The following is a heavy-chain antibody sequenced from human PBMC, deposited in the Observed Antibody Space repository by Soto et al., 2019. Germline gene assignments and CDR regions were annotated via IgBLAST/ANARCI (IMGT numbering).Heavy chain of an antibody. CDR1: GYTFTSYA. V-gene: IGHV1-3*01. CDR2: INAGNGNT. D-gene: IGHD2-8*01. J-gene: IGHJ6*03. CDR3: ARDATTKVYYYMDV. Sequence: ASVKVSCKASGYTFTSYATHWVRQAPGQRLEWMGWINAGNGNTKYSQKFQGRVTITRDTSASTAYMELSSLRSEDTAVYYCARDATTKVYYYMDVWGKGTTVTVSS.